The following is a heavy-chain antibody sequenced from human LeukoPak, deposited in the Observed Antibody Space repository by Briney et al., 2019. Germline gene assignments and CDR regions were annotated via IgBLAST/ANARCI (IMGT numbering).Heavy chain of an antibody. J-gene: IGHJ4*02. CDR3: SSGDIVVVPAAPRIPPLDY. CDR2: IRYDGSNK. D-gene: IGHD2-2*01. CDR1: GFTFSSYG. V-gene: IGHV3-30*02. Sequence: GGSLRLSCAASGFTFSSYGMHWVRQAPGKGLEWVAFIRYDGSNKYYADSVKGRFTISRDNSKDTLYLQMNSLRAEDTAVYYCSSGDIVVVPAAPRIPPLDYWGQGTLVTVSS.